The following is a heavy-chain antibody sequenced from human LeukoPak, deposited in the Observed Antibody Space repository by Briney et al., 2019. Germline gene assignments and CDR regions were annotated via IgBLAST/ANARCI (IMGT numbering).Heavy chain of an antibody. D-gene: IGHD3-10*01. CDR3: ARDYGSGSYYNPRRENWFDP. CDR2: ISAYNGNT. CDR1: GGTFSSYT. J-gene: IGHJ5*02. Sequence: ASVKVSCKASGGTFSSYTISWVRQAPGQGLEWMGWISAYNGNTNYAQKLQGRVTMTTDTSTSTAYMELRSLRSDDTAVYYCARDYGSGSYYNPRRENWFDPWGQGTLVTVSS. V-gene: IGHV1-18*01.